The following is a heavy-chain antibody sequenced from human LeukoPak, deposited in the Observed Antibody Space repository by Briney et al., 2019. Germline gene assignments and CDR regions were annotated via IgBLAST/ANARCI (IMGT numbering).Heavy chain of an antibody. CDR3: VKGYDYVWGSYRPFDY. CDR1: GFTFSSYA. CDR2: ISSNGGST. D-gene: IGHD3-16*02. Sequence: PGGSLRLSCSASGFTFSSYAMHWLRQAPGKGLEYVSAISSNGGSTYYADSVKGRFTISRDNSKNTLYLQMSSLRAEDTAVYYCVKGYDYVWGSYRPFDYWGQGTLVTVSS. J-gene: IGHJ4*02. V-gene: IGHV3-64D*06.